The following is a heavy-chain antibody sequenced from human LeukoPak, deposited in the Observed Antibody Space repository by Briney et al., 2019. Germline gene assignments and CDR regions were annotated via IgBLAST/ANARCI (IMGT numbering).Heavy chain of an antibody. CDR2: INHRGST. Sequence: PSETLSLTCAVYGGFFSGYTWSWIRQSPGKGLEWIGEINHRGSTNYNPSLKSRVTISVDTSKKQFSLKLRSVTAADTAVYYCARDYNGDFFDYWGQGTLVTVSS. V-gene: IGHV4-34*01. CDR1: GGFFSGYT. D-gene: IGHD4-17*01. CDR3: ARDYNGDFFDY. J-gene: IGHJ4*02.